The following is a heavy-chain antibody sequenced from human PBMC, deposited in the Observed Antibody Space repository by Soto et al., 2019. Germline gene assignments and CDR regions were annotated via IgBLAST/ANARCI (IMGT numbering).Heavy chain of an antibody. CDR3: ARGPSGYYDFWSGSLDY. V-gene: IGHV1-3*01. D-gene: IGHD3-3*01. CDR1: GYTFTSYA. J-gene: IGHJ4*02. Sequence: ASVKVSCKASGYTFTSYAMHWVRQAPGQMLEWMGWINAGNGNTKYSQKFQGRVTITRDTSASTAYMELSSLRSEDTAVYYCARGPSGYYDFWSGSLDYWGQGTLVTVSS. CDR2: INAGNGNT.